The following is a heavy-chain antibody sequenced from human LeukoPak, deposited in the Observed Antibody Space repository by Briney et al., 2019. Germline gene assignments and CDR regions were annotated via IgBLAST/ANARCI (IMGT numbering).Heavy chain of an antibody. V-gene: IGHV4-39*06. CDR2: MYHSGST. CDR1: GGSISTSNYY. Sequence: SETLSLTCTVSGGSISTSNYYWGWIRQPPGRGLEWIGSMYHSGSTYYNPPLKSRVTISEERSENKFPLKLRSVTAADTAGYYCARGPRFGELLWHWFDPWGQGTMVTVSS. D-gene: IGHD3-10*01. CDR3: ARGPRFGELLWHWFDP. J-gene: IGHJ5*02.